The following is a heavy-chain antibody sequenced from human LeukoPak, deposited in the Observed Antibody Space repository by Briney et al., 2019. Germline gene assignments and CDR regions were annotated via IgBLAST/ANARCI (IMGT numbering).Heavy chain of an antibody. D-gene: IGHD3-22*01. CDR3: AKALYYDSSGYYLLLSV. CDR1: GFTVSSNY. J-gene: IGHJ4*02. Sequence: PGGSLRLSCAASGFTVSSNYMSWVRQGPGKGLEWVSVIYSGGRTYYADSVKGRFTISRDNSKNTLYLQMNSLRAEDTAVYYCAKALYYDSSGYYLLLSVWGQGTLVTVSS. CDR2: IYSGGRT. V-gene: IGHV3-53*01.